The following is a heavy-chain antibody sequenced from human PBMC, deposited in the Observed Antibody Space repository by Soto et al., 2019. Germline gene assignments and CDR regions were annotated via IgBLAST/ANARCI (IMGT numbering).Heavy chain of an antibody. D-gene: IGHD3-16*02. CDR3: ARAKYRGIWGSYRYTGEAFDI. Sequence: GGSLRLSCAASGFTFSSYAMSWVRQAPGKGLEWVSVISDSGGTIHYANSVKGRFAISRDSSRNTLYLQMDSLRAEDTAVYYCARAKYRGIWGSYRYTGEAFDIWGQGTMVTVSS. CDR1: GFTFSSYA. CDR2: ISDSGGTI. J-gene: IGHJ3*02. V-gene: IGHV3-23*01.